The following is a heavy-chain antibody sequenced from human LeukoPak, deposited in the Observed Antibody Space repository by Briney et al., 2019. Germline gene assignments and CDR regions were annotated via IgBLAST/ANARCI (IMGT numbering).Heavy chain of an antibody. D-gene: IGHD3-16*01. Sequence: SETLSLTCTVSGGSISSSSYYWGWIRQPPGKGLEWIGSIYYSGSTYYNPSLKSRVTISVDTSKNQFSLKLSSVTAADTAVYYCATEGGGKVDYWGQGTLVTVSS. J-gene: IGHJ4*02. CDR1: GGSISSSSYY. CDR3: ATEGGGKVDY. CDR2: IYYSGST. V-gene: IGHV4-39*01.